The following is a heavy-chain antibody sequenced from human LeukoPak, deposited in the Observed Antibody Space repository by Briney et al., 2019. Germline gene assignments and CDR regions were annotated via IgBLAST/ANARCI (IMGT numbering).Heavy chain of an antibody. CDR2: INPNSGGT. J-gene: IGHJ4*02. CDR1: GYTFTGYY. V-gene: IGHV1-2*02. Sequence: ASVKVSCKASGYTFTGYYMHWVRQAPGQGLEWMGWINPNSGGTNYAQKFQGRVTMTRDTSISTAYMELSRLRSDDTAVYYCARANTVTTHFPFDYWGQGTLVTVSS. CDR3: ARANTVTTHFPFDY. D-gene: IGHD4-17*01.